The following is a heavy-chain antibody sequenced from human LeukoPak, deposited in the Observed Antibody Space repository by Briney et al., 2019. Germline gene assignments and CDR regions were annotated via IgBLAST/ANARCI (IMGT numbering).Heavy chain of an antibody. CDR3: AKWGDYDVLTGYYVSDC. Sequence: PGASLRLSCAASGFTFSNYAMSWVRQAPGKGLEWVSAITGSGGNTYHADSVKGRFTISRDNSKNTVFLQMNSLRAEDTAVYYCAKWGDYDVLTGYYVSDCWGQGTLVTVSS. CDR2: ITGSGGNT. J-gene: IGHJ4*02. V-gene: IGHV3-23*01. CDR1: GFTFSNYA. D-gene: IGHD3-9*01.